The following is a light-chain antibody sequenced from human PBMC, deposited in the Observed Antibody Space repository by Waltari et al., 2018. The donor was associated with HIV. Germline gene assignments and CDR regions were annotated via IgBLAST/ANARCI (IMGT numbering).Light chain of an antibody. J-gene: IGKJ1*01. CDR3: QQYGSSPRT. Sequence: EIVLTQSPGPLSLSPGERATLSCRASQSVSSSYLAWYQQKPGQAPRRLIYGASSRATGIPDRFSGSGYGTDFTLTISRLEPEDFAVYYCQQYGSSPRTFGQGTKVEIK. CDR1: QSVSSSY. CDR2: GAS. V-gene: IGKV3-20*01.